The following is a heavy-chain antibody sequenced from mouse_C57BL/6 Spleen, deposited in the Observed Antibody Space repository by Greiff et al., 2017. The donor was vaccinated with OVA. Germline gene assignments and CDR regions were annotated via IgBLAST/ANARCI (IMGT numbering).Heavy chain of an antibody. J-gene: IGHJ1*03. CDR2: ISYDGSN. D-gene: IGHD2-3*01. V-gene: IGHV3-6*01. CDR3: ARESKTDDGYYDWYFDV. Sequence: ESGPGLVKPSQSLSLTCSVTGYSITSGYYWNWIRQFPGNKLEWMGYISYDGSNNYNPSLKNRISITRDTSKNQFFLKLNSVTTEDTATYYCARESKTDDGYYDWYFDVWGTGTTVTVSS. CDR1: GYSITSGYY.